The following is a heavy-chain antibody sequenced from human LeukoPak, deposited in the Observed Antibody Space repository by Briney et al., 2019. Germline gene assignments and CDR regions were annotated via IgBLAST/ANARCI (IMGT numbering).Heavy chain of an antibody. J-gene: IGHJ5*02. CDR2: IYPGDSDT. CDR1: GYSFTSYW. CDR3: ARRWLPHYDSSDWFDP. V-gene: IGHV5-51*01. D-gene: IGHD3-22*01. Sequence: GESLKISCKGSGYSFTSYWIGWVRQMPGKGLEWMGIIYPGDSDTRYSPSFQGQVTISADKSISTAYLQWSSLKASDTAMYYCARRWLPHYDSSDWFDPWGQGTLVTVSS.